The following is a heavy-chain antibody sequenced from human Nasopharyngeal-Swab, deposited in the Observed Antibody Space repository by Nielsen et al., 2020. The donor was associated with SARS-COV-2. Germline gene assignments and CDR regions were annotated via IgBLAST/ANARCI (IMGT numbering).Heavy chain of an antibody. CDR1: GFTFDDHA. D-gene: IGHD4-23*01. J-gene: IGHJ3*02. CDR3: AKDKGRGISPVEGSLDI. V-gene: IGHV3-9*01. CDR2: IIWNGDSR. Sequence: SLKISCAASGFTFDDHAMHWVRQAPGKGLERVSGIIWNGDSRGYADSVKGRFTISRDSAKKSLYLQMNSLRPDDTALYYCAKDKGRGISPVEGSLDIWGQGTMVTVSS.